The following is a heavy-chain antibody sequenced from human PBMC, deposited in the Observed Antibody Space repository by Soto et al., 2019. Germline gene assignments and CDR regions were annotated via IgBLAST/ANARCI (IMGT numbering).Heavy chain of an antibody. CDR1: GYAFTSYY. V-gene: IGHV1-46*01. CDR3: ARVISPYGMDV. CDR2: INPSGGST. J-gene: IGHJ6*02. Sequence: QVQLVQSGAEVKKPGASVKVSCKASGYAFTSYYMHWVRQAPGQGLEWMGIINPSGGSTSYAQEFQGRVTMTRDTSTSTVYMELSSLRSEDTAVYYCARVISPYGMDVWGQGTTVTVSS.